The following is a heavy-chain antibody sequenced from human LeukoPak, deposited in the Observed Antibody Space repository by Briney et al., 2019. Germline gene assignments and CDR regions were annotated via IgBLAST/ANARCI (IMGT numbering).Heavy chain of an antibody. CDR2: IYSSGIT. CDR1: GFTVSSNY. CDR3: AKESRAYSSSPGNYGMDV. V-gene: IGHV3-66*03. Sequence: GGSLRLSCAASGFTVSSNYVTWVRQAPGKGLEWVSVIYSSGITYYADSVKGRFTISRDNSKNTLYLQMNSLRAEDTAVYYCAKESRAYSSSPGNYGMDVWGQGTTVTVSS. J-gene: IGHJ6*02. D-gene: IGHD6-13*01.